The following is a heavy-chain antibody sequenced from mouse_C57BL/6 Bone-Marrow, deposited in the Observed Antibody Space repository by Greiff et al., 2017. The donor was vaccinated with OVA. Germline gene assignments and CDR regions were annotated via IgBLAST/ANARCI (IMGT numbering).Heavy chain of an antibody. CDR2: ISSSGST. J-gene: IGHJ4*01. V-gene: IGHV3-8*01. D-gene: IGHD2-3*01. Sequence: EVKLMESGPGLAKPSPSLSLPCSVTGYSITSDYWNWIRKFPGNKLEYIGYISSSGSTSYYPSLIRRISITRATSTTQSYLQLKSVTTEDTAAYYCARWRWLPYYDAMDYWGQGTSVTVSS. CDR1: GYSITSDY. CDR3: ARWRWLPYYDAMDY.